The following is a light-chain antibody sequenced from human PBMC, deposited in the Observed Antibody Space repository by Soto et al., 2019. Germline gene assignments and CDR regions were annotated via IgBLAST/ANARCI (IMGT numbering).Light chain of an antibody. V-gene: IGLV2-8*01. Sequence: QSALTQPPSASGSPGQSVTISCTGTSNDVGAYKYVSWYQQHPGKAPKLMIFDVSKRPSGVPDRFSGSKSGNTASLTVSGLQAEDEADYYCSSYAGANSVIFGGGTKLTV. CDR3: SSYAGANSVI. J-gene: IGLJ2*01. CDR1: SNDVGAYKY. CDR2: DVS.